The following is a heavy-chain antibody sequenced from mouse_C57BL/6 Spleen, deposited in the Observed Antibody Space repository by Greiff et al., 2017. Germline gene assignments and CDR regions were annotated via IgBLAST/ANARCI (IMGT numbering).Heavy chain of an antibody. J-gene: IGHJ3*01. CDR3: ASTHYYGSSWFAY. CDR2: INPSNGGT. CDR1: GYTFTSYW. V-gene: IGHV1-53*01. D-gene: IGHD1-1*01. Sequence: QVQLQQPGTELVKPGASVKLSCKASGYTFTSYWMHWVKQRPGQGLEWIGNINPSNGGTNYNEKFKSKATLTVDKYSSTAYMQLSSLPSEDSAVYDCASTHYYGSSWFAYWGQGTLVTAAA.